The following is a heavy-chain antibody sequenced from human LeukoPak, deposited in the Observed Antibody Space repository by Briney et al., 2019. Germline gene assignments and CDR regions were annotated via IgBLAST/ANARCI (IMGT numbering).Heavy chain of an antibody. J-gene: IGHJ4*02. CDR3: VRDLILVDTPGDDFDY. D-gene: IGHD4-23*01. CDR2: INVDGSVK. V-gene: IGHV3-74*01. CDR1: GFTFSNYR. Sequence: GGSLRLSCAASGFTFSNYRMHWVRHVPGKGLVWVSRINVDGSVKSYADSVKGRFTISRDNAKNTVYLQMNSLRAEDTAVYYCVRDLILVDTPGDDFDYWGQGALVTVSS.